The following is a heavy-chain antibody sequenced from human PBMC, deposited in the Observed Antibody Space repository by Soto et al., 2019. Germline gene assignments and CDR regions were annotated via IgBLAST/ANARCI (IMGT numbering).Heavy chain of an antibody. CDR1: GLTFTTYH. CDR3: LREWKGNSYGYFD. D-gene: IGHD5-18*01. Sequence: PXGSLRVSVAVSGLTFTTYHFNWVRQAPGKGLDWISFSNPGSVTRDYADSVKGRFTISRDNAKNSLYLQMNSLTDADTAVYYCLREWKGNSYGYFDWGQGTLVTVSS. CDR2: SNPGSVTR. J-gene: IGHJ4*02. V-gene: IGHV3-48*02.